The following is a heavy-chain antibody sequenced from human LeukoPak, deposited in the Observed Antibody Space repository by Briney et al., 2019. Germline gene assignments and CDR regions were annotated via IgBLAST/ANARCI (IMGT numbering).Heavy chain of an antibody. CDR1: GFTFDDYG. J-gene: IGHJ3*02. V-gene: IGHV3-20*04. Sequence: RPGGSLRLSCAASGFTFDDYGMSWVRQAPGKGLECVSGINWNGGSTGYADSVKGRFTISRDNAKNSLYLQMNSLRAEDTALYYCARVRNGYSYDAFDIWGQGTMVTVSS. D-gene: IGHD5-24*01. CDR3: ARVRNGYSYDAFDI. CDR2: INWNGGST.